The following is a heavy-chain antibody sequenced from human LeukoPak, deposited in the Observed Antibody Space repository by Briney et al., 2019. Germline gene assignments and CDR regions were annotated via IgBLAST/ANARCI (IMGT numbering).Heavy chain of an antibody. CDR2: IRYDGSNK. CDR1: GFTFSSYG. D-gene: IGHD4-17*01. Sequence: PGGSLRLSCAASGFTFSSYGMHCVRQAPGNGLEWVAFIRYDGSNKYYADSVKGRFTISRDNSKNTLYLQMNSLRAEDTAVYYCAKDNYDYGDYDGGDYWGQGTLVTVSS. J-gene: IGHJ4*02. CDR3: AKDNYDYGDYDGGDY. V-gene: IGHV3-30*02.